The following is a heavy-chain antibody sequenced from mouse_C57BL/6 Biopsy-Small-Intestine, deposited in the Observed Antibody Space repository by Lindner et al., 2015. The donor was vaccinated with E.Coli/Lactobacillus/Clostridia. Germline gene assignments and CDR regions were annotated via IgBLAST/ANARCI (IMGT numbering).Heavy chain of an antibody. CDR3: ARGMWAGDYEFDY. J-gene: IGHJ2*01. CDR2: INPDSGGA. V-gene: IGHV1-84*02. Sequence: SVKVSCKTSGYTFTDYYIHWVRQAPGQGLEWMGWINPDSGGAYFVQKFQGTVTMTRDTSISTVFLQLSRLRSDDTAVYYCARGMWAGDYEFDYWGQGTVLTVSS. CDR1: GYTFTDYY. D-gene: IGHD2-13*01.